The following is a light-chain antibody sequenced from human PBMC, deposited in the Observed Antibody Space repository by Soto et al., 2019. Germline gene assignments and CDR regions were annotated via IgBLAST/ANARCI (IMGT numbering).Light chain of an antibody. Sequence: EIVLTQSPGTLSLSPGERATLSCRASQSVSSSYLAWYQQKPGQAPRLLIYGASSRATGIPDRCSGSGSGTDFTLTISRLEPEDFAVYYCQQYGSSPRALFTFGPGTKVDIK. CDR1: QSVSSSY. CDR3: QQYGSSPRALFT. J-gene: IGKJ3*01. CDR2: GAS. V-gene: IGKV3-20*01.